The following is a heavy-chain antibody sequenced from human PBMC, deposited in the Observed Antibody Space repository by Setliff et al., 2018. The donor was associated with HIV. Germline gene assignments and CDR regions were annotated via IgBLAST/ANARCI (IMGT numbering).Heavy chain of an antibody. CDR3: ARGDGGSYYPGI. CDR1: YATISTADYY. Sequence: SETLSLTCTASYATISTADYYWSWIRQPPGKGLEWIGFVSYTGTTHYNPSLKSRVTMSVDTSKNQFSLKLSSVTAADTAVYYCARGDGGSYYPGIWGQGTMVTVSS. D-gene: IGHD1-26*01. V-gene: IGHV4-30-4*01. J-gene: IGHJ3*02. CDR2: VSYTGTT.